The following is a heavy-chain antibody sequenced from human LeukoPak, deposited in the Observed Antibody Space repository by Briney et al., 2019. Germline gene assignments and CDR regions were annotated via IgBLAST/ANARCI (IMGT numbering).Heavy chain of an antibody. CDR2: INTDMTSP. CDR3: ARDQTYYGSGGFDY. V-gene: IGHV3-74*03. CDR1: QFNFSNYW. D-gene: IGHD3-10*01. J-gene: IGHJ4*02. Sequence: GGSLRLSCTASQFNFSNYWMHWVRQAPGKGLEWVSRINTDMTSPTYADSVKGRFTISRDNAKNTLYLQMDSLGVEDTAVYYCARDQTYYGSGGFDYWGQGTLVTVSS.